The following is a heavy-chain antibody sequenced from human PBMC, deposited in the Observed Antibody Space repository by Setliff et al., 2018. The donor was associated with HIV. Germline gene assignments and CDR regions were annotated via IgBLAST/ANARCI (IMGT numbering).Heavy chain of an antibody. Sequence: PSQTLSLTCAVYGGSFSGYYWSWIRQPPGKGLEWIGEIDHSGGTKYNPSLTGRVTMSVDLSKNQFSLKLTSVSAADAAVYYCAREGGIHFSYYYMDVWGKGTTVTVSS. J-gene: IGHJ6*03. CDR3: AREGGIHFSYYYMDV. V-gene: IGHV4-34*01. CDR2: IDHSGGT. CDR1: GGSFSGYY.